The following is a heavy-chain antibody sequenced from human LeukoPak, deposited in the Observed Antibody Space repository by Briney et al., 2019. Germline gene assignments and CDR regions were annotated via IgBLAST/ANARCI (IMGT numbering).Heavy chain of an antibody. CDR3: VRTRGTNGGVIIGFWFDP. D-gene: IGHD3-10*01. V-gene: IGHV1-69*13. J-gene: IGHJ5*02. CDR2: IIPIFGTA. Sequence: SVKVSCKASGGTFSSYAISWVRQAPGQGLEWMGGIIPIFGTANYAQKFQGRVTITADESTSTAYMELSSLRSEDTAVYYCVRTRGTNGGVIIGFWFDPWGQGTLVTVSS. CDR1: GGTFSSYA.